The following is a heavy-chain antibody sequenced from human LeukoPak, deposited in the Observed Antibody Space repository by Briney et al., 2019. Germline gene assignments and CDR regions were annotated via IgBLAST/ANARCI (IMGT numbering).Heavy chain of an antibody. Sequence: ASVKVSCKASGYTLTELSMHWVRQAPGKGLEWMGGFDPEDGETIYAQKFQGRVTMTEDTSTDTAYMELSSLRSEDTAVYYCATQRRRIIMIVVGNDAFDIWGQGTMVTVSS. CDR2: FDPEDGET. CDR3: ATQRRRIIMIVVGNDAFDI. CDR1: GYTLTELS. V-gene: IGHV1-24*01. D-gene: IGHD3-22*01. J-gene: IGHJ3*02.